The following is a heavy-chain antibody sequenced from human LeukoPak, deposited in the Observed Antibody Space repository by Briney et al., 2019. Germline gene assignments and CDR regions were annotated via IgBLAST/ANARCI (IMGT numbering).Heavy chain of an antibody. J-gene: IGHJ4*02. CDR1: DYTFTSYG. CDR3: ARDSSEDFYDSSGYYSFDF. V-gene: IGHV1-18*01. D-gene: IGHD3-22*01. Sequence: ASVKVSCKVSDYTFTSYGISWVRQAPGQGLEWMGWISAYNGNTNYAQKVQGRVTMTTDTSTSTAYMELRSLRSDDTAVFYCARDSSEDFYDSSGYYSFDFWGQGTLVTVSS. CDR2: ISAYNGNT.